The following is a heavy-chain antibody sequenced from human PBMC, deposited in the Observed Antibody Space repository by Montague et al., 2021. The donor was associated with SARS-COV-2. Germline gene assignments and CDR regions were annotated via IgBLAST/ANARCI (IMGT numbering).Heavy chain of an antibody. V-gene: IGHV3-7*03. Sequence: SLRLSCAASGFTLSSYWMSWVRQTPGKGLEWVANIKPDGGEKHYVDSVKGRFTISRDNAKNSLNLQMDSLRAEDTALYYCARDSRIVGATGGMDVWGQGTTVIVSS. CDR1: GFTLSSYW. CDR3: ARDSRIVGATGGMDV. J-gene: IGHJ6*02. D-gene: IGHD1-26*01. CDR2: IKPDGGEK.